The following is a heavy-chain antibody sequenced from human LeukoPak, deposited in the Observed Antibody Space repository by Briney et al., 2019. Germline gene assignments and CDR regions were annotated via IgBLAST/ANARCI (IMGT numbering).Heavy chain of an antibody. CDR2: IISSSGYI. V-gene: IGHV3-21*01. J-gene: IGHJ5*02. D-gene: IGHD6-13*01. CDR1: GFTFSSYS. CDR3: ARVSSSSWQNTNWFDP. Sequence: GGSLRLSCSASGFTFSSYSMNWVRQAPGKGLEWVSSIISSSGYIYYADSVKGRFTVSRDNAKNSRYLQMNSLRAEDTAVYYCARVSSSSWQNTNWFDPWGQGTLVTVSS.